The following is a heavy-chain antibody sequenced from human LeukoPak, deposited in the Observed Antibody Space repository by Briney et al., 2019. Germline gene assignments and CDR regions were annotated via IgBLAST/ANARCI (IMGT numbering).Heavy chain of an antibody. Sequence: GGTLRLSCAASGFTFSNHGMHWVRQAPGKGLEWVTVIWSDNIHKYYADSVKGRFTISRDNPKNTLDLQMHSLRAEDTAVYYCARQFYLRRNWNYFFDSWGQGTLVTVS. V-gene: IGHV3-33*01. J-gene: IGHJ4*02. CDR3: ARQFYLRRNWNYFFDS. CDR2: IWSDNIHK. D-gene: IGHD1-7*01. CDR1: GFTFSNHG.